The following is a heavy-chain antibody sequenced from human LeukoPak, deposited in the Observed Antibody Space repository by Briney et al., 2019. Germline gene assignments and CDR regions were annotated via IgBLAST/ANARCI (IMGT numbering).Heavy chain of an antibody. Sequence: PGGSLRLPCAASGFTLSTYSMNWVRQAPGKGLEWVSFISTDSSYIFYADSVKGRFTISRDNAKNSLSLQMNSLRAEDTALYYCATFGRTSDYADYHFDYWGQGTLVTVSS. CDR3: ATFGRTSDYADYHFDY. D-gene: IGHD4-17*01. V-gene: IGHV3-21*01. J-gene: IGHJ4*02. CDR2: ISTDSSYI. CDR1: GFTLSTYS.